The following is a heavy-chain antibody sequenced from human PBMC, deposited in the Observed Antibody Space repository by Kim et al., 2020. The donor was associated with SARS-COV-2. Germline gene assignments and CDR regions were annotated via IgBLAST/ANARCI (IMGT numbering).Heavy chain of an antibody. D-gene: IGHD5-12*01. CDR1: GYTFTSYA. J-gene: IGHJ4*02. CDR2: INAGNGNT. V-gene: IGHV1-3*01. CDR3: ARDPPGRSHIPTTYFDY. Sequence: ASVKVSCKASGYTFTSYAMHWVRQAPGQRLEWMGWINAGNGNTKYSQKFQGRVTITRDTSASTAYMELSSLRSEDTAVYYCARDPPGRSHIPTTYFDYWGKGTLVTVSS.